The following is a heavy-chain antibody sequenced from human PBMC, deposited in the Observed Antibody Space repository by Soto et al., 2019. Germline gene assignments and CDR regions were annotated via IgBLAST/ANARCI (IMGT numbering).Heavy chain of an antibody. Sequence: GGSLRLSCAASGFTFSNAWMNWVRQAPGKGLERVGRIKSKTDGGTTDYAAPVKGRFTISRDDSKNTLYLQMNSPKTEDTAVYYFTTEEGIVGENWAVLEIGGKGTRDTGSP. CDR3: TTEEGIVGENWAVLEI. CDR2: IKSKTDGGTT. D-gene: IGHD1-26*01. CDR1: GFTFSNAW. V-gene: IGHV3-15*07. J-gene: IGHJ6*04.